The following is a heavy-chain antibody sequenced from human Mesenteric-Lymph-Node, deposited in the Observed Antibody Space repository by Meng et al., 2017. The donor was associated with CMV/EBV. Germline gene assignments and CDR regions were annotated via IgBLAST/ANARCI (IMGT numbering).Heavy chain of an antibody. CDR3: ARALESGYYTGWYFDL. CDR2: IRFDGSNE. J-gene: IGHJ2*01. D-gene: IGHD3-3*01. CDR1: GFAFNAHS. Sequence: GESLKISCAASGFAFNAHSVHWVRQFPGQGLEWVAFIRFDGSNENYADSVRGRFIISRDNSKNTLYLQLNSLRAEDTAEYYCARALESGYYTGWYFDLWGRGTLVTVSS. V-gene: IGHV3-30*02.